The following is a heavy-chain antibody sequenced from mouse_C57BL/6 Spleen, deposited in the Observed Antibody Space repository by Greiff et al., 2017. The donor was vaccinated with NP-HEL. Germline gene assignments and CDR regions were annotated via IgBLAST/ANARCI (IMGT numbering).Heavy chain of an antibody. D-gene: IGHD4-1*02. CDR2: ILPGSGST. CDR1: GYTFTGYW. V-gene: IGHV1-9*01. CDR3: AREPQLGRQRAWFAY. J-gene: IGHJ3*01. Sequence: VQLQQSGAELMKPGASVKLSCKATGYTFTGYWIEWVKQRPGHGLEWIGEILPGSGSTNYNEKFKGKATFTADTSSNTAYMRLSSLTTEDSAIYYCAREPQLGRQRAWFAYWGQGTLVTVSA.